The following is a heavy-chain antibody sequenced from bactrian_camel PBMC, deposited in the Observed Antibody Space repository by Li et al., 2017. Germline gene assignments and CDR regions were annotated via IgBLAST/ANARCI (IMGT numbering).Heavy chain of an antibody. V-gene: IGHV3S53*01. CDR1: GFTFCNYE. D-gene: IGHD7*01. CDR3: GTRYPGSCTVPT. Sequence: HVQLVESGGGSVQAGGSLRLSCANSGFTFCNYEMSWYRQAPEKEREFVSSITFDGSTTYAASVKGRFAITRDNSKNTTYLQMDNVRSEDTALYYCGTRYPGSCTVPTGARGPRSPSP. J-gene: IGHJ4*01. CDR2: ITFDGST.